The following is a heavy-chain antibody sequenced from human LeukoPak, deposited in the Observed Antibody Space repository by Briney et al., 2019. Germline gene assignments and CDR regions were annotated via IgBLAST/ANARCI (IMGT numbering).Heavy chain of an antibody. CDR2: MNPNSGNT. J-gene: IGHJ4*02. CDR1: GYTFTSYD. V-gene: IGHV1-8*01. CDR3: ARGQAQLWPYFFDY. Sequence: ASVNVSCKASGYTFTSYDINWVRQATGQGLEWMGWMNPNSGNTGYAQKFEGRVTMTRNISISTAYLELSSLRSEDTAVYYCARGQAQLWPYFFDYWGQGTLVTVSS. D-gene: IGHD5-18*01.